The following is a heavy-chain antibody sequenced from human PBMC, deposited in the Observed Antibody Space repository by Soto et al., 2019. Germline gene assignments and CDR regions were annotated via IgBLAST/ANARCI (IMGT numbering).Heavy chain of an antibody. V-gene: IGHV4-4*02. D-gene: IGHD2-15*01. CDR3: ARGCSGGSCYPLMDV. CDR1: GGSISRSNW. CDR2: ISHSGNT. Sequence: QVQLQESGPGLVKPSGTLSLTCAVSGGSISRSNWWSWVRQPPGKGLEWIGDISHSGNTNYNPSLKSRVTISGDKSKNQFSLKLSSVTDADTAVYYCARGCSGGSCYPLMDVWGRGTTVTVSS. J-gene: IGHJ6*02.